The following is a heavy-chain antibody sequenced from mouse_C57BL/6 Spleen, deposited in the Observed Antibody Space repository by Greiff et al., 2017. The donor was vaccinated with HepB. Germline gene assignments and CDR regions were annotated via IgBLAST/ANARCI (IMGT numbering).Heavy chain of an antibody. D-gene: IGHD1-1*01. J-gene: IGHJ2*01. V-gene: IGHV5-16*01. CDR2: INYDGSST. CDR3: AREKDYGSLDY. CDR1: GFTFSDYY. Sequence: EVHLVESEGGLVQPGSSMKLSCTASGFTFSDYYMAWVRQVPEKGLEWVANINYDGSSTYYLDSLKSRFIISRDNAKNILYLQLSSLKSEDTATYYCAREKDYGSLDYWGQGTTLTVAS.